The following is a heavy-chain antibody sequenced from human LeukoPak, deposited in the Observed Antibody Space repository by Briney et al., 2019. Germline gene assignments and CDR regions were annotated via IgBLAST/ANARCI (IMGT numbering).Heavy chain of an antibody. CDR3: ARGGVGSWFDP. J-gene: IGHJ5*02. CDR1: GGSISSYY. D-gene: IGHD1-26*01. V-gene: IGHV4-59*01. CDR2: IYYSGST. Sequence: SETLSLTCTVSGGSISSYYWSWIRQPPGKGLEWIGYIYYSGSTNYNPSLKSRVTISVDTSKNPFSLKLSSVTAADTAVYYCARGGVGSWFDPWGQGTLVTVSS.